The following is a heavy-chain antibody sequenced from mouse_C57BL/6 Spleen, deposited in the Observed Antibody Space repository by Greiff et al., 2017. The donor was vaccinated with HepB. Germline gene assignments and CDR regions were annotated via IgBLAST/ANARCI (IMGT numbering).Heavy chain of an antibody. D-gene: IGHD4-1*01. CDR1: GYSFTDYY. V-gene: IGHV1-42*01. CDR2: INPSTGGT. J-gene: IGHJ2*01. CDR3: ARLGY. Sequence: EVQLQQSGPELVKPGASVKISCKASGYSFTDYYMNWVKQSPEKSLEWIGEINPSTGGTTYNQKFKAKATLTVDKSSSTAYMQLKSLTSEDSAVYYCARLGYWGQGTTLTVSS.